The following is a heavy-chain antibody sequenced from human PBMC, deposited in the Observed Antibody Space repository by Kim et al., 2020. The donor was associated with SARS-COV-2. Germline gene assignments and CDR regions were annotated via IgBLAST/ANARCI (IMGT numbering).Heavy chain of an antibody. D-gene: IGHD3-10*01. V-gene: IGHV5-51*01. Sequence: PSFQGQVTISADKSISTAYLQWSSLKASDTAMYYCARFYMVRGVILLDYWGQGTLVTVSS. J-gene: IGHJ4*02. CDR3: ARFYMVRGVILLDY.